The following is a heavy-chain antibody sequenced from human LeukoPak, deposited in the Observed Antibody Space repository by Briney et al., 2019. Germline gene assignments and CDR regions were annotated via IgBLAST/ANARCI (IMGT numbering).Heavy chain of an antibody. CDR3: ASKQQLVPHYYYYGMDV. Sequence: GSLRLSCAASGFTFSSYAMSWVRQAPGKGLEWVSAISGSGGSTYYADSVKGRFTISRDNSKNTLYLQMNSLRAEDTAVYYCASKQQLVPHYYYYGMDVWGQGTTVTVSS. CDR2: ISGSGGST. V-gene: IGHV3-23*01. CDR1: GFTFSSYA. J-gene: IGHJ6*02. D-gene: IGHD6-13*01.